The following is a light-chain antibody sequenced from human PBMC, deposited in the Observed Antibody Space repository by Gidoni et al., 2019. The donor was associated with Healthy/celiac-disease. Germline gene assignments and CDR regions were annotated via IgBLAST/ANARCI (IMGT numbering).Light chain of an antibody. CDR1: QSLVYRDGNTY. Sequence: DAVMTQSPLSLHVTLGQPASISCRSSQSLVYRDGNTYLNWFQQRPGQSPRRLISKVSNRDSGVPDRFRGSGSGTDFTLKISRVEAEDVGVYYCMQGTHWPPTFGPGTKVDIK. CDR2: KVS. J-gene: IGKJ3*01. V-gene: IGKV2-30*01. CDR3: MQGTHWPPT.